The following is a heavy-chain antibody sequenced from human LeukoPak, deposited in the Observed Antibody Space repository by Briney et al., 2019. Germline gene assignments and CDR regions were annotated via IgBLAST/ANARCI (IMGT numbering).Heavy chain of an antibody. CDR3: ARDEAKTDIVVVPAAIRRGYGMDV. V-gene: IGHV1-69*13. CDR2: IIPIFGTA. Sequence: SVKVSCKASGGTFSSCAISWVRQAPGQGLEWMGGIIPIFGTANYAQKFQGRVTITADESTSTAYMELSSLRSEDTAVYYCARDEAKTDIVVVPAAIRRGYGMDVWGQGTTVTVSS. D-gene: IGHD2-2*01. J-gene: IGHJ6*02. CDR1: GGTFSSCA.